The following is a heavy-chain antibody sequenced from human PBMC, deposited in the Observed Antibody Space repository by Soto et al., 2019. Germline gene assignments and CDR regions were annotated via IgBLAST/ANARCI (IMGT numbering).Heavy chain of an antibody. Sequence: GSLRLSCAASGFTFSSYAMSWVRQAPGKGLEWVSAISGSGGSTYYADSVKGRFTISRDNSKNTLYLQMNSLRAEDTAVYYCAKVRSDEYCSSTSCYHSDYWGQGTLVTVSS. CDR2: ISGSGGST. D-gene: IGHD2-2*01. J-gene: IGHJ4*02. V-gene: IGHV3-23*01. CDR1: GFTFSSYA. CDR3: AKVRSDEYCSSTSCYHSDY.